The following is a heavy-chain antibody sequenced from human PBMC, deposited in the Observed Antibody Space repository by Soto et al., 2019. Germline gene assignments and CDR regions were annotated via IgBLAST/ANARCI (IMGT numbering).Heavy chain of an antibody. CDR3: AKGKSTGDIDWFDP. CDR1: GFTLQNYA. V-gene: IGHV3-23*01. Sequence: GSLRLSCTASGFTLQNYAMAWVRQAPGKGLEWVSALIGGHYGTAYSYSVKGRFTVSRDNSKNCLYLQMNSLGVEDTAMYFCAKGKSTGDIDWFDPWGQGSLVTVSS. D-gene: IGHD3-10*01. J-gene: IGHJ5*02. CDR2: LIGGHYGT.